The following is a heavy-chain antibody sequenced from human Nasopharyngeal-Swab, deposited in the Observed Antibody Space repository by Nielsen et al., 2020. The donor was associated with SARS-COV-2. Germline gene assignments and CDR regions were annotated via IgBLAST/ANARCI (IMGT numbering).Heavy chain of an antibody. D-gene: IGHD3-22*01. CDR2: ISYTGGRT. V-gene: IGHV3-23*01. CDR1: GFTFSSYA. Sequence: GESLKISCATSGFTFSSYAMSWVRQAPGKGLEWVSAISYTGGRTYYVDSVKGRFTISRDNSNSTLYLQMISLRPEDTAIYYCAKGDESSGIFDYWGQGTLVTVSS. J-gene: IGHJ4*02. CDR3: AKGDESSGIFDY.